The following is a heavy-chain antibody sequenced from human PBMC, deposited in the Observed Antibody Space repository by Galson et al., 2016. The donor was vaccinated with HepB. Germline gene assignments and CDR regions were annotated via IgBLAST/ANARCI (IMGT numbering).Heavy chain of an antibody. CDR3: AREDRNSVGWYVRYFDY. CDR1: GFTFSNYG. J-gene: IGHJ4*02. V-gene: IGHV3-33*01. CDR2: IWYDGSNQ. Sequence: SLRLSCAASGFTFSNYGMHWVRQAPGKGLEWVAIIWYDGSNQYYADSVKGRFTISRDNSKNTVYLQMNSLRAEDTAVYYCAREDRNSVGWYVRYFDYWGRGALVTVSS. D-gene: IGHD6-19*01.